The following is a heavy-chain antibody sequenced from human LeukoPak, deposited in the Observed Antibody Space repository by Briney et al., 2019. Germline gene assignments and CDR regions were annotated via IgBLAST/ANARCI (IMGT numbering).Heavy chain of an antibody. J-gene: IGHJ4*02. CDR2: ISSSSSYI. CDR3: AKDIGAYYYGSGSSIDY. D-gene: IGHD3-10*01. CDR1: GFTFNTYS. V-gene: IGHV3-21*04. Sequence: GGSLRLSCAASGFTFNTYSMDWVRQAPGKGLEWVSSISSSSSYIYYADSVKGRFTISRDNAKNSLYLQMNSLRAEDTALYYCAKDIGAYYYGSGSSIDYWGQGTLVTISS.